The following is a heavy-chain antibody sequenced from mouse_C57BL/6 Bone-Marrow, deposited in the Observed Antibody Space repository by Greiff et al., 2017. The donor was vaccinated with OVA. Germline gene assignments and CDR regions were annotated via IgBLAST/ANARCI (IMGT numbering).Heavy chain of an antibody. Sequence: QVQLQQSGAELVRPGASVKLSCKASGYTFTDYYINWVKQRPGQGLEWIARIYPGSGNTYYNEKFKGKATLTAEKSSSTAYMQLSSLTSEDSAVYFCARKDYYGSRGDENFDYWGQGTTLTVSS. J-gene: IGHJ2*01. CDR2: IYPGSGNT. D-gene: IGHD1-1*01. CDR3: ARKDYYGSRGDENFDY. CDR1: GYTFTDYY. V-gene: IGHV1-76*01.